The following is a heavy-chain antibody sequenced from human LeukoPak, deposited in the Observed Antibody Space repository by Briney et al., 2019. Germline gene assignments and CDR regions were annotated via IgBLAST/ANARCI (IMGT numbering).Heavy chain of an antibody. V-gene: IGHV4-59*01. D-gene: IGHD6-19*01. J-gene: IGHJ1*01. CDR3: ASVHSSGWYSIGYFQH. Sequence: SETLSLTCTVSGGSISSYYWSWIRQPPGKGLEWIGYIYYSGSTNYNPSLKSRVTISVDTSKNQFSLKLSSVTAADTAVYYCASVHSSGWYSIGYFQHWGQGTLVTVSS. CDR2: IYYSGST. CDR1: GGSISSYY.